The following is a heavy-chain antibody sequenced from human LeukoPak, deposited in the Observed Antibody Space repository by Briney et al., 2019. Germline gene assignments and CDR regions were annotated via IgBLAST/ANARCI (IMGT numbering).Heavy chain of an antibody. CDR3: ARDRKGPYDFWSGSDAFDI. Sequence: GGSLRLSCAASGFTFSHYYMSWIRQAPGKGLGGGSYISSRGSTIYYADSVKGRFTISRDNAKNSLHLQMNSLRAEDTAVYYCARDRKGPYDFWSGSDAFDIWGQGTMVTVSS. CDR1: GFTFSHYY. V-gene: IGHV3-11*04. D-gene: IGHD3-3*01. CDR2: ISSRGSTI. J-gene: IGHJ3*02.